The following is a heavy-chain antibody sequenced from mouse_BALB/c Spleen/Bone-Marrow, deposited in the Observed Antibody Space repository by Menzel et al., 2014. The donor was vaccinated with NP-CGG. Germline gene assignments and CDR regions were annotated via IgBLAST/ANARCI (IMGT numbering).Heavy chain of an antibody. D-gene: IGHD2-3*01. CDR3: ASDRGWLLLFAY. CDR2: INSNGGST. CDR1: GFTFSSYG. V-gene: IGHV5-6-3*01. Sequence: EVKVEESGGGLVQPGGSLKLSCAASGFTFSSYGMSWVRQTPDKRLELVATINSNGGSTYYPDSVKGRFTISRDNAKNSLFLQVSRLKSEDSAMYYFASDRGWLLLFAYWGQGTLLTVSA. J-gene: IGHJ3*01.